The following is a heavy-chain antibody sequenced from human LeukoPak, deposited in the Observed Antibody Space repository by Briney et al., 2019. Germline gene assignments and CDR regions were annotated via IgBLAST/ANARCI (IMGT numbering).Heavy chain of an antibody. CDR3: ARDRYGSSVGGMAV. CDR2: ISSSGKYV. D-gene: IGHD6-6*01. V-gene: IGHV3-21*06. Sequence: GGSLRLSCSGSGFAISTYSMNWVRQAPGKGLQWVSSISSSGKYVYYEDSVKGRFTLSRDDAKNELFLQMNSLRPEDTAVYYCARDRYGSSVGGMAVWGQGTTVTVSS. J-gene: IGHJ6*02. CDR1: GFAISTYS.